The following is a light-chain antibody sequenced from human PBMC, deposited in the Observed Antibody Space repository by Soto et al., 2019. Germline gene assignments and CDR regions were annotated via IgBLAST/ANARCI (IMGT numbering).Light chain of an antibody. Sequence: EIVMTQSPAALSVSLGERVSLTCRASQGVSSYLAWYQLKPGQAPRLLISDASTRATDIPDRFSGSGSGTDFTLTISSLQSSDLAVYYCLQYSTWPPLYTFGQGTKLEIK. V-gene: IGKV3-15*01. CDR1: QGVSSY. CDR2: DAS. J-gene: IGKJ2*01. CDR3: LQYSTWPPLYT.